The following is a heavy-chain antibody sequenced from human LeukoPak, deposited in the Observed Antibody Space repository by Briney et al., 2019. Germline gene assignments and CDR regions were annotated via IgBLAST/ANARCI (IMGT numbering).Heavy chain of an antibody. D-gene: IGHD2-2*01. Sequence: ASVKVSCKASGYTFTGYHMHWVRQAPGQGLEWMGRINPNSGDTNYAQKFQGRVTMTRDTSISTAYMELSRLRSDDTAVYYCARDYCSSTSCLFDYWGQGTLVAVSS. CDR3: ARDYCSSTSCLFDY. J-gene: IGHJ4*02. V-gene: IGHV1-2*06. CDR1: GYTFTGYH. CDR2: INPNSGDT.